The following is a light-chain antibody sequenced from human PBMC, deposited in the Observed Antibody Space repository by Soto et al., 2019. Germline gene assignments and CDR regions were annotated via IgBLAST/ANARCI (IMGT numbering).Light chain of an antibody. CDR1: NSDIGGYDY. J-gene: IGLJ2*01. CDR3: SSYTNTGTLV. V-gene: IGLV2-14*01. CDR2: EVN. Sequence: QSALTQPASVSGSPGQSITISCIGTNSDIGGYDYVSWYQHHPGKAPKLMIFEVNNRPSGVSNRFSGSKSGNTASLTISGLQAEDEADYYCSSYTNTGTLVFGGGTKLTVL.